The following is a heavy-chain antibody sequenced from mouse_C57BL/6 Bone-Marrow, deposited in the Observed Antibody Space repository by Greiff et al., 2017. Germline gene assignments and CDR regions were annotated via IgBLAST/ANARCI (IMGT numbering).Heavy chain of an antibody. CDR2: IDPSDSYT. J-gene: IGHJ1*03. Sequence: QVQLQQPGAELVKPGASVKLSCKASGYTFTSYWMQWVKQRPGQGLEWIGEIDPSDSYTNYNQKFKGKATLTVDPSSRAAYMQLSSLTSEDSAVYYWARGLITTGGPWYFDVWGTGTTVTVSA. CDR3: ARGLITTGGPWYFDV. V-gene: IGHV1-50*01. D-gene: IGHD1-1*01. CDR1: GYTFTSYW.